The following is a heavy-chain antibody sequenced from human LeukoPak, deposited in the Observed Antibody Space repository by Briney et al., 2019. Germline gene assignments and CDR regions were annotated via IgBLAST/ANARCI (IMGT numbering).Heavy chain of an antibody. V-gene: IGHV3-20*04. CDR3: ARVAGSGWLPFFYY. D-gene: IGHD6-19*01. J-gene: IGHJ4*02. Sequence: PGRSLRLSCAASGFTFDDYGMSWVRQDPGRGLEWVSGINWNGGSTGYADSVKGRFTISRDNGKNSLYLQMNSLRAEDTALYYCARVAGSGWLPFFYYWGQGTLVTVSS. CDR1: GFTFDDYG. CDR2: INWNGGST.